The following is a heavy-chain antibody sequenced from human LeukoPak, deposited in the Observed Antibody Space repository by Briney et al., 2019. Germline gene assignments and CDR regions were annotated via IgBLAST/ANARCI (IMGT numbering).Heavy chain of an antibody. CDR3: ARDPGETSGYPPRWYYYGMDV. CDR1: GYTLTELS. V-gene: IGHV1-24*01. CDR2: FDPEDGET. Sequence: ASVKVSCKVSGYTLTELSMHWVRQAPGKGLEWMGGFDPEDGETIYAQKFQGRVTMTEDTSTDTAYMELSSLRAEDTAVYYCARDPGETSGYPPRWYYYGMDVWGQGTTVTVSS. J-gene: IGHJ6*02. D-gene: IGHD3-22*01.